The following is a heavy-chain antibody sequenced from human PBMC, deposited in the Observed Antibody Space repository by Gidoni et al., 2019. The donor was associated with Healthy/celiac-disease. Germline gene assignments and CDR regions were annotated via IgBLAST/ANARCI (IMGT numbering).Heavy chain of an antibody. D-gene: IGHD3-10*01. CDR1: GGSIGSSSYY. J-gene: IGHJ5*02. Sequence: QLQLQESGPGLVKPSDTLSLTCTVSGGSIGSSSYYWGWIRQPPGKGLEWIGSIHYRGSTCYSPSLKRRVTISVDTYKNQFSLKLSSGTAADTAVYYCARERGEKRGRNWFDPWGQGTLVTVSS. CDR3: ARERGEKRGRNWFDP. CDR2: IHYRGST. V-gene: IGHV4-39*07.